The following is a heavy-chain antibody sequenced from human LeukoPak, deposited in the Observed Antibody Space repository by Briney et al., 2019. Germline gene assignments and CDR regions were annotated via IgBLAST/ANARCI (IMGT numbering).Heavy chain of an antibody. J-gene: IGHJ4*02. CDR1: GGSISSYY. D-gene: IGHD1-26*01. V-gene: IGHV4-4*07. Sequence: SETLSLTCIVSGGSISSYYWSWIRQPAGKGLEWIGRIYTSGSTNYNPSLKSRVTMSRDTSKNQLSLKLSRWTAADTAVYYCAKDPGGGASFDYWGQGTLVTVSS. CDR3: AKDPGGGASFDY. CDR2: IYTSGST.